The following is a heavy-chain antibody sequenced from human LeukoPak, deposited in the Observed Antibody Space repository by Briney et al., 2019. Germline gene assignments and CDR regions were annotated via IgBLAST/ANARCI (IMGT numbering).Heavy chain of an antibody. Sequence: PSETLSLTCIVSGGPISTHYWSWSRQPPGKGLEWIGYNDYSGSTNYNPSLKSRVTISVDTSKNQFSLKLNSVTAADTAVYYCARDPYGGYGAFDIWGQGTRVTASS. CDR2: NDYSGST. CDR3: ARDPYGGYGAFDI. J-gene: IGHJ3*02. D-gene: IGHD5-12*01. CDR1: GGPISTHY. V-gene: IGHV4-59*11.